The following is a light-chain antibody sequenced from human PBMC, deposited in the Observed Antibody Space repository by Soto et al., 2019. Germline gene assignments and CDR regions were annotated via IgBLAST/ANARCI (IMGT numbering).Light chain of an antibody. CDR1: SSDVGAHNY. CDR3: SSYRSSTSYV. V-gene: IGLV2-14*03. Sequence: QSALTQPAYVSGSPGQSITISCTGTSSDVGAHNYVSWYQQHPGKAPKLMIYDVTNRPSGVSTRFSGSKSDNTASLTISGLQAEDEADYYCSSYRSSTSYVFGTGTKLTVL. CDR2: DVT. J-gene: IGLJ1*01.